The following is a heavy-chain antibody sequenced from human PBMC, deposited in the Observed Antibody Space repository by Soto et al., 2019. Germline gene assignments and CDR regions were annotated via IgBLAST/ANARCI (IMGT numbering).Heavy chain of an antibody. D-gene: IGHD6-6*01. CDR3: AKDRTVAARSFDY. J-gene: IGHJ4*02. V-gene: IGHV3-23*01. CDR1: GFAFSNYA. CDR2: ISTSIDAT. Sequence: PGGSLRLSRAASGFAFSNYAMHWVRQAPGKGLEWVSSISTSIDATYYADSVKGRFTISRDDSKNTLYLQMNSLRAEDSAVYYCAKDRTVAARSFDYWGQGTQVTVSS.